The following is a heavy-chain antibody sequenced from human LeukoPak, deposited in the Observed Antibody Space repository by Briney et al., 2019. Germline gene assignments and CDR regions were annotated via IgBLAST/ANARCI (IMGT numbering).Heavy chain of an antibody. Sequence: SETLSLTCTVSGGSISSYYWSWIRQPPGKGLECIGYIYYSGSTNYNPSFKSRVTISVDTSKNQFSLKLSSVTAADTAVYYCARVGLLWFGELSWWFDPWGQGTLVTVSS. J-gene: IGHJ5*02. CDR3: ARVGLLWFGELSWWFDP. CDR1: GGSISSYY. V-gene: IGHV4-59*01. CDR2: IYYSGST. D-gene: IGHD3-10*01.